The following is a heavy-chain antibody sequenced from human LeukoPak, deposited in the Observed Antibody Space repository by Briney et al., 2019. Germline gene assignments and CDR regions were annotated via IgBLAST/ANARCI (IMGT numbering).Heavy chain of an antibody. V-gene: IGHV1-2*02. CDR1: GYTFTSYD. CDR2: INPNSGGT. J-gene: IGHJ4*02. CDR3: ARGASGWYSYDFGVYYFDY. Sequence: GASVKVSCKASGYTFTSYDINWVRQAPGQGLEWMGWINPNSGGTNYAQKFQGRVTMTRDTSISTAYMELSRLRSDDTAVYYCARGASGWYSYDFGVYYFDYWGQGTLVTVSS. D-gene: IGHD6-19*01.